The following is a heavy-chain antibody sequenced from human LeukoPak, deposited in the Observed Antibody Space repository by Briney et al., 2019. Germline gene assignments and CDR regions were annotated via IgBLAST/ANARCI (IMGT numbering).Heavy chain of an antibody. CDR2: IIYSGST. Sequence: PSETLSLTCTVSGGSISGRYWSWVRQPPGKGLEWIGYIIYSGSTNYNPSLKSRVTMSVDTSKNQFSLKLTSVTAADTAVYYCASSPDIAVVPFWFDPWGQGTLVTVSS. V-gene: IGHV4-59*11. D-gene: IGHD2-2*01. CDR3: ASSPDIAVVPFWFDP. J-gene: IGHJ5*02. CDR1: GGSISGRY.